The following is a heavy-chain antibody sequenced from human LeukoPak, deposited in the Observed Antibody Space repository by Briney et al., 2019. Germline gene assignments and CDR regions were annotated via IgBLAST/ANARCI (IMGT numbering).Heavy chain of an antibody. CDR3: AKDGPYYYDTPTYWYFDL. CDR1: GFTFDDYA. D-gene: IGHD3-22*01. Sequence: RSGRSLRLSCAASGFTFDDYAMHWVRQAPGKGLEWVSGISWNSGSIGYADSVKGRFTISRDNAKNSLYLQMNSLRAEDTAVYYCAKDGPYYYDTPTYWYFDLWGRGTLVTVSS. J-gene: IGHJ2*01. CDR2: ISWNSGSI. V-gene: IGHV3-9*01.